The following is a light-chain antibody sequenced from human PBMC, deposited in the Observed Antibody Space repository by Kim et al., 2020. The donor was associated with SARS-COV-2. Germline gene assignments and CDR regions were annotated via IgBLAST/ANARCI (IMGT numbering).Light chain of an antibody. Sequence: VSPGQPAIITCSGDKLGDKYACWYQQRPGQSPVLVIYQDSTRPSGIPERFSGSNSGNTATLTISGTQAMDEADYYCQAWDSSTVVFGGGTKLTVL. CDR3: QAWDSSTVV. V-gene: IGLV3-1*01. J-gene: IGLJ2*01. CDR2: QDS. CDR1: KLGDKY.